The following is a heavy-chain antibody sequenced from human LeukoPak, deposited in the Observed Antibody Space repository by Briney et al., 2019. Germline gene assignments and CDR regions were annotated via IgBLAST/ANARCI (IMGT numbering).Heavy chain of an antibody. CDR2: IKFDESEK. D-gene: IGHD3-3*01. CDR3: ASLWSGYYALSPFDY. J-gene: IGHJ4*02. CDR1: GFTFSDYW. V-gene: IGHV3-7*01. Sequence: PGGSLRLSCAASGFTFSDYWMSWVRQAPGKGLEWVASIKFDESEKHYMDSVKGRFTISRDSAKSSLYLQMNSLRAEDTAVYYCASLWSGYYALSPFDYWGQGTLVTVSS.